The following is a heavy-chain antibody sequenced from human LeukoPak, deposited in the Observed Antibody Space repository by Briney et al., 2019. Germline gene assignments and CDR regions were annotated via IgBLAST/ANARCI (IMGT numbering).Heavy chain of an antibody. V-gene: IGHV3-30*02. CDR1: GFTFSSYG. CDR2: IRYDGSNK. Sequence: GGSLRLSCAASGFTFSSYGMHWVRQAPGKGLEWVAFIRYDGSNKYYADSVKGRFTISRDNSKNTLYLQMNSLRAEDTAVYYCAREDGDSMLSLRSYWGQGTLVTVSS. CDR3: AREDGDSMLSLRSY. D-gene: IGHD2-21*02. J-gene: IGHJ4*02.